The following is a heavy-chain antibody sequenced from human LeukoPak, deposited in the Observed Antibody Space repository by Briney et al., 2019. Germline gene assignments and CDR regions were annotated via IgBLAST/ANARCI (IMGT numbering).Heavy chain of an antibody. J-gene: IGHJ4*02. V-gene: IGHV3-23*01. CDR1: GFTFSSYA. Sequence: PGGSLRLSCAASGFTFSSYAMSWVRQAPGKGLEWVSAISGSGGSTYYADSAKGRFTISRDNSKNTLYPQMNSLRAEDTAVYYCAPYCSGGSCYGVDYWGQGTLVTVSS. CDR3: APYCSGGSCYGVDY. D-gene: IGHD2-15*01. CDR2: ISGSGGST.